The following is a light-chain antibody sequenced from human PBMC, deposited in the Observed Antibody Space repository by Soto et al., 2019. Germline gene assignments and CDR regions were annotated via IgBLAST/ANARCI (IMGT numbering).Light chain of an antibody. V-gene: IGLV2-11*01. J-gene: IGLJ3*02. Sequence: QSALTQPRSVSGSPGQSVTISCTGTSSDVGGYNYVSWYQQHPGKAPKLIIYDVSKRPSGVPDRFSGSKSGNTASLTISGLQAEDEADYYCCSNAGSYTWVFGGGPQLTVL. CDR3: CSNAGSYTWV. CDR1: SSDVGGYNY. CDR2: DVS.